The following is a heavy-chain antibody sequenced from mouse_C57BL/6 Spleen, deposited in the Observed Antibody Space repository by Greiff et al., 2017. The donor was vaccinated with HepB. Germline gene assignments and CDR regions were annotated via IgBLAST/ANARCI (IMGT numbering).Heavy chain of an antibody. CDR1: GYTFTDYY. V-gene: IGHV1-19*01. CDR2: INPYNGGT. J-gene: IGHJ2*01. Sequence: SGPVLVKPGASVKMSCKASGYTFTDYYMNWVKQSHGKSLEWIGVINPYNGGTSYNQKFKGKATLTVDKSSSTAYMELNSLTSEDSAVYYCARELTGTSFDYWGQGTTLTVSS. CDR3: ARELTGTSFDY. D-gene: IGHD4-1*01.